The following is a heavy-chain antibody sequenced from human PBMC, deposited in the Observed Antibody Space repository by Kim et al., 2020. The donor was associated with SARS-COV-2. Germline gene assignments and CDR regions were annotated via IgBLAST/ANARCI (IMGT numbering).Heavy chain of an antibody. CDR1: GYTFTSYA. Sequence: ASVKVSCKASGYTFTSYAMHWVRQAPGQRLEWMGWINAGNGNTKYSQKFQGRVTITRDTSASTAYMELSSLRSEDTAVYYCAREGDTMVRGPPDPFDYWGQGTLVTVSS. D-gene: IGHD3-10*01. CDR3: AREGDTMVRGPPDPFDY. V-gene: IGHV1-3*01. CDR2: INAGNGNT. J-gene: IGHJ4*02.